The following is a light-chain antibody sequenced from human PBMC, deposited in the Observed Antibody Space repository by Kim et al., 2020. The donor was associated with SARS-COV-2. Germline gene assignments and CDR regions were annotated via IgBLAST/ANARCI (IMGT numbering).Light chain of an antibody. CDR2: EVS. Sequence: QSALIQPPSASGSPGQSVTISCTGTSSDVGGHNYVSWYQQHPGKGPKLIIYEVSKRSPGVPDRFSGSKSGNTASLTVSGLQPEDEADYYCSSLAGIIRYVFGTGTKVTVL. J-gene: IGLJ1*01. CDR1: SSDVGGHNY. CDR3: SSLAGIIRYV. V-gene: IGLV2-8*01.